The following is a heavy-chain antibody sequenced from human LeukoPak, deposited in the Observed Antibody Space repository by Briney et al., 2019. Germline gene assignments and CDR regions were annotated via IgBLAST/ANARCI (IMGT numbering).Heavy chain of an antibody. CDR3: ARSRYSSGVNWFDP. Sequence: PGGSLRLSCAASGFTFSSYWMSWVRQAPGKGLEWVANIKQDGSEKYYVDSVKGRFTISRDNAKNSLYLQMNSLRAEDTAVYYCARSRYSSGVNWFDPWGQGTLVTVSS. V-gene: IGHV3-7*01. D-gene: IGHD6-19*01. CDR1: GFTFSSYW. CDR2: IKQDGSEK. J-gene: IGHJ5*02.